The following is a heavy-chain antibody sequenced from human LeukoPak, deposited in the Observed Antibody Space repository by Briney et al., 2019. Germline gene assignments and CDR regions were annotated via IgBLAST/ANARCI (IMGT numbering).Heavy chain of an antibody. V-gene: IGHV4-34*01. CDR3: ARSTGLSLLAAGFDY. D-gene: IGHD2-15*01. CDR1: GGSFSGYY. Sequence: SETLSLTCAVYGGSFSGYYWSWIRQPPGKGLEWIGEINHSGSTKNNPSLKSRVTISVDTSKNQFSLKLSSVTAADTAVYYCARSTGLSLLAAGFDYWGQGTLVTVSS. J-gene: IGHJ4*02. CDR2: INHSGST.